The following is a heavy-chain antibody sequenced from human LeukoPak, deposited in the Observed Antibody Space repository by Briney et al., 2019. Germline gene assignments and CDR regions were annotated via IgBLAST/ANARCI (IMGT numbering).Heavy chain of an antibody. D-gene: IGHD6-6*01. J-gene: IGHJ6*02. V-gene: IGHV3-74*01. CDR1: GFTFSSYW. CDR3: TRGPGRSSSPYYGMDV. Sequence: GGSLRLSCAASGFTFSSYWMHWVRHAPGKGLAWVSRINSDGSSISYADSVKGRFTISRDNAKNTLYLQMSSLRAEDTAVYYCTRGPGRSSSPYYGMDVWGQGTTVTVSS. CDR2: INSDGSSI.